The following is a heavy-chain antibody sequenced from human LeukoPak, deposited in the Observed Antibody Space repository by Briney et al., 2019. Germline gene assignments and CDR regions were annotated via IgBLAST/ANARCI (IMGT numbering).Heavy chain of an antibody. CDR3: AMATLTTVTPIDY. CDR2: ISYDGGNK. CDR1: GFTFRSYA. J-gene: IGHJ4*02. V-gene: IGHV3-30*04. D-gene: IGHD4-17*01. Sequence: GGSLRLSCAASGFTFRSYAMHWVRQAPGKGLEWMAVISYDGGNKNYADSAKGRFTISRDNSKNTLSLQMNSLRADDTAVYYCAMATLTTVTPIDYWGQGTLVTVSS.